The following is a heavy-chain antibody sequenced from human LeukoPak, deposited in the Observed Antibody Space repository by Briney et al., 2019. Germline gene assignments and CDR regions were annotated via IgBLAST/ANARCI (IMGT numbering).Heavy chain of an antibody. J-gene: IGHJ6*02. CDR1: GFTVSSNY. CDR2: IYSGGST. CDR3: ASAPHSSSWYFYYYGMDV. V-gene: IGHV3-53*01. D-gene: IGHD6-13*01. Sequence: GGSLRLSCAASGFTVSSNYMSWVRQAPGKGLEWVSVIYSGGSTYYADSVKGRFTISRDNSKNTLYLQMNSLRAEDTAVYYCASAPHSSSWYFYYYGMDVWGQGTTVTVSS.